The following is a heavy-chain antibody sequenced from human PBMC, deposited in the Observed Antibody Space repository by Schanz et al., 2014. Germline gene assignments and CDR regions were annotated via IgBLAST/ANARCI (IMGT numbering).Heavy chain of an antibody. CDR1: GYTFVSYS. D-gene: IGHD3-10*01. J-gene: IGHJ6*02. Sequence: QVQLVQSGAEVKKPGASVKVSCKASGYTFVSYSMHWVRQAPGQGLEWMGMINPSGGSTTYAQKFQGRVTMTRDTSTSTAYMELRNLRSDDTAVYYCARAKRFGDMDVWGQGTTVTVSS. CDR3: ARAKRFGDMDV. V-gene: IGHV1-46*01. CDR2: INPSGGST.